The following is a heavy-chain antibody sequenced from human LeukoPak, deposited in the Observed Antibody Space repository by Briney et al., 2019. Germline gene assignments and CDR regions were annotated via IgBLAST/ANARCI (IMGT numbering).Heavy chain of an antibody. V-gene: IGHV3-30-3*01. J-gene: IGHJ6*02. CDR3: ARREVTRAYYDILTGYYSPYYYYGMDV. D-gene: IGHD3-9*01. Sequence: PGGSLRLSCAASGFTFSSYSMNWVRQAPGKGLEWVAVISYDGSNKYYADSVKGRFTISRDNSKNTLYLQMNSLRAEDTAVYYCARREVTRAYYDILTGYYSPYYYYGMDVWGQGTTVTVSS. CDR2: ISYDGSNK. CDR1: GFTFSSYS.